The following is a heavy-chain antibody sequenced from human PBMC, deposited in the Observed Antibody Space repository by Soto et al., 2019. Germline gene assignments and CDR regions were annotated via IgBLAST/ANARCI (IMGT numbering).Heavy chain of an antibody. D-gene: IGHD1-26*01. CDR2: INTDGSVT. J-gene: IGHJ4*02. CDR1: GFMFSNFW. CDR3: ARQTGLGATNY. V-gene: IGHV3-74*01. Sequence: DVHLVESGGALVQPGGSLRLSCAGSGFMFSNFWMHWVRQAPGKGLVWVARINTDGSVTSHADSVKGRFTISRDNAKSTLYLQMNRLREEDSAMYYCARQTGLGATNYWGQGTMVTVSS.